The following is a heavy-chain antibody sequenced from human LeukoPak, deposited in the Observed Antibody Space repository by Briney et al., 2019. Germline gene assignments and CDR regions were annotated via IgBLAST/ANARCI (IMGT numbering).Heavy chain of an antibody. Sequence: GGSLRLSCSVSGFTFSSYVMHWVRQAPGGGLEYVSAISSHGGATYYADSVKGRFIISRDNSKNTLYLQMTSLRTEDTAVYYCATDLDLSSPIDSWGQGTLVTVSS. J-gene: IGHJ4*02. V-gene: IGHV3-64D*08. CDR3: ATDLDLSSPIDS. CDR1: GFTFSSYV. CDR2: ISSHGGAT.